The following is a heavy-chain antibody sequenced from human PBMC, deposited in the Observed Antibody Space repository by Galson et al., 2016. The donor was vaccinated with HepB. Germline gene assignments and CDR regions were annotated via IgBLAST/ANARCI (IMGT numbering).Heavy chain of an antibody. Sequence: SLRLSCAASGFTFSTYDMHWVRQAPGNGLEWVTLISYNGGYRNYVDSVKGRFSISRDNSRDTLYLEMNSLRIEDTAVYYCARGNHKYSSSSLDYWGQETLVAVTS. J-gene: IGHJ4*02. V-gene: IGHV3-30*04. CDR3: ARGNHKYSSSSLDY. D-gene: IGHD6-6*01. CDR2: ISYNGGYR. CDR1: GFTFSTYD.